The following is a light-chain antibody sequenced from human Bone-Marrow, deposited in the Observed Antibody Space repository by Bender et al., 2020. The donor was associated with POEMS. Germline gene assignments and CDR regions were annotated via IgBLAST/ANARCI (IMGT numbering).Light chain of an antibody. CDR3: QSYDRSLSGYV. V-gene: IGLV1-40*01. CDR2: NSN. J-gene: IGLJ1*01. Sequence: QSVLTQPPSVSGAPGQRVTIACTGSSSNIGANYDVHWYHQRPGTAPKLLIYNSNNRPSGVPDRFSGSKSGTSASLAITGLQAEDEADYYCQSYDRSLSGYVFGTGTTITVL. CDR1: SSNIGANYD.